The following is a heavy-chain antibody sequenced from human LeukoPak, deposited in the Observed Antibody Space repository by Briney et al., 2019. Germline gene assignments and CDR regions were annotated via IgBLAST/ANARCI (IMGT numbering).Heavy chain of an antibody. CDR1: GFTFSSYS. CDR2: ISSSSSYI. V-gene: IGHV3-21*04. J-gene: IGHJ4*02. CDR3: AKDIGATLAYYFDY. D-gene: IGHD1-26*01. Sequence: PGGSLRLSCAASGFTFSSYSMNWVRQAPGKGLEWVSSISSSSSYIYYADSVKGRFTISRDNAKNSLYLQMNSLRAEDMALYYCAKDIGATLAYYFDYWGQGTLVTVSS.